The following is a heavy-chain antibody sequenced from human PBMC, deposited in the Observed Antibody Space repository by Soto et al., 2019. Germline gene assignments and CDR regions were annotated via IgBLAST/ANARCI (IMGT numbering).Heavy chain of an antibody. CDR3: AKGLNWNNSEGGDYYYYMDV. V-gene: IGHV3-30*18. CDR1: GFTFSSYG. Sequence: GGSLRLSCAASGFTFSSYGMHWVRQAPGKGLEWVAVISYDGSNKYYADSVKGRFTISRDNSKNTLYLQMNSLRAEDTAVYYCAKGLNWNNSEGGDYYYYMDVWGKGTTVTVSS. CDR2: ISYDGSNK. D-gene: IGHD1-1*01. J-gene: IGHJ6*03.